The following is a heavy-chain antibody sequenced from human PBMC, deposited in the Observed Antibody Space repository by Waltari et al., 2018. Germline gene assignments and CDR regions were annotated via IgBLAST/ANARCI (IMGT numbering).Heavy chain of an antibody. CDR1: GYIFTAYC. J-gene: IGHJ4*02. CDR2: VNPRSGDT. V-gene: IGHV1-2*02. CDR3: ARDRASLGHPMSREFDY. Sequence: QIQLVQSGAEVKKPGDSVKVSCKPSGYIFTAYCVHWLRQAPGQRLEWMGKVNPRSGDTTYAQKFQDRVTLISDTSINTAYMELTRLTSDDTAVYYCARDRASLGHPMSREFDYWGRGTLVTVS. D-gene: IGHD3-10*02.